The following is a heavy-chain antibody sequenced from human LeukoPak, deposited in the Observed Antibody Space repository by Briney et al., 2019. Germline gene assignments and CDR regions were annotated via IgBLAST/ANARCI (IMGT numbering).Heavy chain of an antibody. V-gene: IGHV1-2*02. CDR3: AREDSGYAD. CDR1: GYTFTDYY. Sequence: GASVKVSCKASGYTFTDYYMHWVRQAPGQGLEWMGWINRNSGGTNYAQKFKGRFTMTRDKSISTAYMELSRLRSDDTAVYYCAREDSGYADWGQGTLVTVSS. CDR2: INRNSGGT. D-gene: IGHD5-12*01. J-gene: IGHJ4*02.